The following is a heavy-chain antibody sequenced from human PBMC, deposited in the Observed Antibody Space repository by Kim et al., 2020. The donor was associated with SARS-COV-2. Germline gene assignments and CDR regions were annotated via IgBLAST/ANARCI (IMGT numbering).Heavy chain of an antibody. D-gene: IGHD1-20*01. Sequence: ASVKVSCKASGYTFTSYYMHWVRQAPGQGLEWMGIINPSGGSTSYAQKFQGRVTMTRDTSTSTVYMELSSLRSEDMAVYYCARIVRYNWNDSRSDYWGQGTLHTVSS. CDR1: GYTFTSYY. V-gene: IGHV1-46*01. CDR2: INPSGGST. J-gene: IGHJ4*02. CDR3: ARIVRYNWNDSRSDY.